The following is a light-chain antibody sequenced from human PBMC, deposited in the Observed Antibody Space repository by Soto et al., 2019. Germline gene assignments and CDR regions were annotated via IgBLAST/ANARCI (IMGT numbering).Light chain of an antibody. CDR3: SSYTSSSTRV. J-gene: IGLJ1*01. CDR2: DVS. Sequence: QSVLTQPAPVSGSPGQSITISCTGTSSDVGGYNYVSWYQQHPGKAPKLMIYDVSNRPSGVSNRFSGSKSGNTASLTISGLQAEDEADYYCSSYTSSSTRVFRTGTKVTVL. V-gene: IGLV2-14*01. CDR1: SSDVGGYNY.